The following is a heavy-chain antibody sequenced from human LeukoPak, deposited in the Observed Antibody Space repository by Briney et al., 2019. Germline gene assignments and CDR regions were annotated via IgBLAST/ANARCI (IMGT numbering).Heavy chain of an antibody. CDR1: GGSISSYY. Sequence: SETLSLTCTVSGGSISSYYWSWIRQPPGKGLEWIGYIYYSGSTNYNPSLKSRVTISVDTSKNQFSLKLSSVTAADTAVYYCARMVGGIAGDWGQGTLVTVSS. D-gene: IGHD6-13*01. CDR2: IYYSGST. CDR3: ARMVGGIAGD. J-gene: IGHJ4*02. V-gene: IGHV4-59*01.